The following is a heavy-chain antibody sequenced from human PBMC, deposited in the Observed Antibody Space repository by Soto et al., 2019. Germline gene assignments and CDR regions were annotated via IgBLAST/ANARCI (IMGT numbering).Heavy chain of an antibody. CDR3: ARPSRENIAAAGYDMDV. V-gene: IGHV5-51*01. Sequence: GESLKISCKGSGYTFTGYWICWVRQMPGKGLEWMGIIYPGDSDTRYSPSFQGQVTISADKSISTAYLQWSSLKASDTAIYYCARPSRENIAAAGYDMDVWGQGTTVTVSS. D-gene: IGHD6-13*01. J-gene: IGHJ6*02. CDR1: GYTFTGYW. CDR2: IYPGDSDT.